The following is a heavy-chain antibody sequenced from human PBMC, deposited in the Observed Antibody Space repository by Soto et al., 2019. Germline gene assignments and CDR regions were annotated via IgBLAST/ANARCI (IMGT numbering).Heavy chain of an antibody. CDR3: ARGSATMNYYYYYYGMDV. CDR2: ISAYNGNT. Sequence: ASVKVSCKASGYTFTSYGISWVRQAPGQGLEWMGWISAYNGNTNYAQKLQGRVTMTTDTSTSTVYMELRSLRSDDTAVYYCARGSATMNYYYYYYGMDVWGQGTTVTVSS. V-gene: IGHV1-18*01. CDR1: GYTFTSYG. J-gene: IGHJ6*02. D-gene: IGHD5-12*01.